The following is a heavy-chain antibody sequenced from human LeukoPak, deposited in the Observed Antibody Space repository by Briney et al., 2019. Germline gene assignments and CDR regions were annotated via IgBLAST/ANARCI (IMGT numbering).Heavy chain of an antibody. Sequence: GGSLRLSCAASGFTFSSYAMSWVRQAPGKGLEWVSAYSGSGGSTYYADSVKGRFTISRDNSKNTLYLQMNSLRAEDTAVYYCAKDLYYYDSSGYPFGYYYYYYMDVWGKGTTVTVSS. CDR2: YSGSGGST. CDR3: AKDLYYYDSSGYPFGYYYYYYMDV. V-gene: IGHV3-23*01. D-gene: IGHD3-22*01. J-gene: IGHJ6*03. CDR1: GFTFSSYA.